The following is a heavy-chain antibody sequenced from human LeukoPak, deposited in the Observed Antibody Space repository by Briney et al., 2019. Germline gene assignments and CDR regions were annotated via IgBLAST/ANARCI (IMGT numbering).Heavy chain of an antibody. J-gene: IGHJ4*02. CDR2: IESDVSST. V-gene: IGHV3-74*01. Sequence: GGSLRLSCAASRFTLSTYWMSWVRHAPGMGLVWVSRIESDVSSTTYADSVKGRFTISRDNAKNTLYLQMNSLRAEDTAVYYCTRGRYYFDSWGQGTLVTVSS. D-gene: IGHD4-17*01. CDR3: TRGRYYFDS. CDR1: RFTLSTYW.